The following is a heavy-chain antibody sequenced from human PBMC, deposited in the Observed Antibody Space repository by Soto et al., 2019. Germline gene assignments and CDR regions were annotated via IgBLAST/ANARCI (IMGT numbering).Heavy chain of an antibody. CDR2: IIPIFGTA. Sequence: ASVKVSCKASGVTFSSYAISWVRQAPGQGLEWMGGIIPIFGTANYAQKFQGRVTITADESTSTAYMELSSLRSEDTAVYYCARDPRDSSGYYSLTFGYWGQGTLVTVSS. CDR1: GVTFSSYA. CDR3: ARDPRDSSGYYSLTFGY. V-gene: IGHV1-69*13. J-gene: IGHJ4*02. D-gene: IGHD3-22*01.